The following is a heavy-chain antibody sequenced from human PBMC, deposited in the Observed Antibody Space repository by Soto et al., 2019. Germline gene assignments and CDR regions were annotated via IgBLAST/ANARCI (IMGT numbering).Heavy chain of an antibody. CDR2: VKQDGSEE. CDR3: AALDTAMVKTAGY. D-gene: IGHD5-18*01. J-gene: IGHJ4*02. CDR1: GYSISTYW. Sequence: EVQLVESGGGLVQPGGSLRLSCAASGYSISTYWMSWFRQAPGKGLEWVANVKQDGSEEYYVDSVKGRFTISRDNAKNSLYLQMNSLRPEDTAVYYCAALDTAMVKTAGYWGQGTLVTVSS. V-gene: IGHV3-7*01.